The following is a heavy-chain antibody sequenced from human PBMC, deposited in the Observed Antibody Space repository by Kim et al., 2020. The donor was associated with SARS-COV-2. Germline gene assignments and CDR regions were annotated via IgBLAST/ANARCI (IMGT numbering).Heavy chain of an antibody. D-gene: IGHD2-2*01. CDR2: ISLDGSNR. CDR3: ALDPRYCTSISCYAPFD. J-gene: IGHJ4*01. Sequence: GGSLRLSCAVSGLTFSRYGMHWVRQAPGKGLEWVALISLDGSNRYFADSVKGRFTISRDNSKNTLYLQMNSLRAEDTAVYYCALDPRYCTSISCYAPFD. CDR1: GLTFSRYG. V-gene: IGHV3-30*03.